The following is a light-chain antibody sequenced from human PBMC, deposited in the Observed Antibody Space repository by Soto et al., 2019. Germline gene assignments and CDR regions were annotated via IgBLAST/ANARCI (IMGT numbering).Light chain of an antibody. Sequence: EIVMTQSPATLSVSPGERVSLSCRASQNIHDKLAWYQQKPGQTPRLLIYDASIRAAGIPARFSASGTGTDFTLTISDVQPEDFAVYYCHQRQSWPRTFGQGTKVDIK. CDR3: HQRQSWPRT. CDR1: QNIHDK. CDR2: DAS. J-gene: IGKJ1*01. V-gene: IGKV3D-15*03.